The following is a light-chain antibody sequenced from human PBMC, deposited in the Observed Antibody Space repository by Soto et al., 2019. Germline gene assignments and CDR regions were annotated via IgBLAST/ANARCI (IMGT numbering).Light chain of an antibody. CDR3: QQYNNWHTIT. Sequence: FVFTQSPPTLSLSPGARASLSCRASYTVTSSFLAWYQHISGRAPRLLLYGASSRATGIPDRFSAGGSGTEFTLTISSLKSEDFAVYYCQQYNNWHTITFGHGTRLEIK. V-gene: IGKV3D-20*02. CDR2: GAS. J-gene: IGKJ5*01. CDR1: YTVTSSF.